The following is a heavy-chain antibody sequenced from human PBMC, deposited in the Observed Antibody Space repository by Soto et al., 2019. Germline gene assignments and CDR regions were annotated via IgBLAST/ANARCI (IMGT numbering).Heavy chain of an antibody. CDR1: GYTFTSYA. CDR2: INAGNGNT. D-gene: IGHD4-17*01. Sequence: QVQLVQSGAEEKKPGASVKVSCKASGYTFTSYAMHWVRQAPGQRLEWMGWINAGNGNTKYSQKFQGRVTITRDTSASTAYMELRGLRSADTAVYYCARYGGGAFDIWGQGTMVTVSS. V-gene: IGHV1-3*05. CDR3: ARYGGGAFDI. J-gene: IGHJ3*02.